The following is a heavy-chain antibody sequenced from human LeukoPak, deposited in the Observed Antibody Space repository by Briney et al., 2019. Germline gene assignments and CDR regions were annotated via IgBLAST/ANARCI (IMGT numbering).Heavy chain of an antibody. V-gene: IGHV4-61*10. CDR1: GGSIRSGTDY. CDR2: IYYSGST. CDR3: ASHQDYGGNPGGVGAFDI. J-gene: IGHJ3*02. Sequence: SETLSLTCTVSGGSIRSGTDYWSWIRQPAGKGLEWIGYIYYSGSTNYNPSLKSRVTISVDTSKNQFSLKLSSVTAADTAVYYCASHQDYGGNPGGVGAFDIWGQGTMVTVSS. D-gene: IGHD4-23*01.